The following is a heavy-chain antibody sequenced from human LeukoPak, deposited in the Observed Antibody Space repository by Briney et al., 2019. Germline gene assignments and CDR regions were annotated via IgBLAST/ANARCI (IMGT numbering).Heavy chain of an antibody. Sequence: PSETLSLTCTVSGGSISSYYWSWIRQPPGKGLESIGYIYYSGSTNYNPSLKSRVTISVDTSKNQFSLKLSSVTAADTAVYYCAISDILTGYYFDYWGQGTLVTVSS. J-gene: IGHJ4*02. CDR1: GGSISSYY. V-gene: IGHV4-59*01. CDR2: IYYSGST. D-gene: IGHD3-9*01. CDR3: AISDILTGYYFDY.